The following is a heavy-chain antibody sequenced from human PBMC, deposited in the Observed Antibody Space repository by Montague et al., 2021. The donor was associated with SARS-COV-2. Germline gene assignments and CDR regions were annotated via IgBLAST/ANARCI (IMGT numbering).Heavy chain of an antibody. Sequence: SETLSLTCTVSGGSVSSDSYYWSWIRQPPGKGLEWIGYFYYSGSTNYNPSLKSRVTISVDTSKNQFSLKLTSVTAADTAVYYCAREGSGRGYYYYGMDVWGQGTTVTVSS. CDR3: AREGSGRGYYYYGMDV. V-gene: IGHV4-61*01. J-gene: IGHJ6*02. CDR2: FYYSGST. CDR1: GGSVSSDSYY. D-gene: IGHD3-10*01.